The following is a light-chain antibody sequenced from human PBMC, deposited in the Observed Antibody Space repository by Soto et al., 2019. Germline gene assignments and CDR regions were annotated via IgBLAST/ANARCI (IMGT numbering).Light chain of an antibody. CDR1: QSVNSNF. J-gene: IGKJ2*01. V-gene: IGKV3-20*01. CDR2: GVS. CDR3: QQYGTSPRT. Sequence: EIVLTQSPGTLSLSPGERATLSCRASQSVNSNFFAWYQQKPGQAPRLLIFGVSSRAPVIPDRFTGSGSGTDFALTLSGLEPEDFAIYYCQQYGTSPRTFGQGTKVGIK.